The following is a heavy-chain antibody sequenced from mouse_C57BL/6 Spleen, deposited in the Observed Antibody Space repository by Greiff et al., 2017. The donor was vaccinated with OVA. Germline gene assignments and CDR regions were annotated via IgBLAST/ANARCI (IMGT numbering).Heavy chain of an antibody. CDR1: GYTFTSYW. V-gene: IGHV1-64*01. D-gene: IGHD2-5*01. J-gene: IGHJ4*01. CDR2: IHPNSGST. Sequence: QVQLQQPGAELVKPGASVKLSCKASGYTFTSYWMHWVKQRPGQGLEWIGMIHPNSGSTNYNEKFKSKATLTVDKSSSTAYMQLSSLTSEDSAVYYCARRGAYYSNYGYYAMDYWGQGTSVTVSS. CDR3: ARRGAYYSNYGYYAMDY.